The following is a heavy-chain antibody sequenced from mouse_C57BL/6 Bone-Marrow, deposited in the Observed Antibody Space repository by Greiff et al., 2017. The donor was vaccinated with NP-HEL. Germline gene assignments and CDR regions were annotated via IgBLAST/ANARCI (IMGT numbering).Heavy chain of an antibody. Sequence: QVQLQQPGAELVMPGASVKLSCKASGYTFTSYWMHWVKQRPGQGLEWIGEIDPSDSYTNYNQKFKGKSTLTVDKSSSTAYIQLSSLTSEDSAVYYCARSRWDYFDYWGQGTTLTVSS. CDR1: GYTFTSYW. CDR2: IDPSDSYT. CDR3: ARSRWDYFDY. D-gene: IGHD1-1*02. J-gene: IGHJ2*01. V-gene: IGHV1-69*01.